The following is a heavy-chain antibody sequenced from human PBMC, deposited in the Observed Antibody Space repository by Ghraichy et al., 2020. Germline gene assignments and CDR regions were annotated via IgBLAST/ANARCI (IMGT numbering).Heavy chain of an antibody. CDR3: AVVNTNGYSYGSSFDY. Sequence: GESLNISCKGSGYSFTSYWIGWVRQMPGKGLEWMGIIYPGDSDTRYSPSFQGQVTISADKSISTAYLQWSSLKASDTAMYYCAVVNTNGYSYGSSFDYWGQGTLVTVSS. J-gene: IGHJ4*02. D-gene: IGHD5-18*01. V-gene: IGHV5-51*01. CDR2: IYPGDSDT. CDR1: GYSFTSYW.